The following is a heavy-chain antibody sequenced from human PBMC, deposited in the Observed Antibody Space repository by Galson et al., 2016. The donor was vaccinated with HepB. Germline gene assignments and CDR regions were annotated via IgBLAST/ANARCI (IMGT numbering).Heavy chain of an antibody. J-gene: IGHJ5*02. CDR1: GVSVSNSY. CDR2: IFYSGST. D-gene: IGHD3-16*01. V-gene: IGHV4-59*02. CDR3: ARGGASSQWFFS. Sequence: SETLSLTCTVSGVSVSNSYWSWIRQPPGKGLEWIGYIFYSGSTNNSPSLNCRVTISLDTSKNQFSLNLTSLTAAGTAVYYCARGGASSQWFFSWGQGILVTVPS.